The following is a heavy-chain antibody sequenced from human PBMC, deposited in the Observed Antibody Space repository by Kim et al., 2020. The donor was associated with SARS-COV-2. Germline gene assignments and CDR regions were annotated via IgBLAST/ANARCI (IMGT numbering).Heavy chain of an antibody. J-gene: IGHJ5*02. CDR3: ARLGDYDFWSGFENWFDP. V-gene: IGHV3-7*01. D-gene: IGHD3-3*01. Sequence: GGSLRLSCAASGFTFSSYWMSWVRQAPGKGLEWVANIKQDGSEKYYVDSVKGRFTISRDNAKNSLYLQMNSLRAEDTAVYYCARLGDYDFWSGFENWFDPWGQGTLVTVSS. CDR2: IKQDGSEK. CDR1: GFTFSSYW.